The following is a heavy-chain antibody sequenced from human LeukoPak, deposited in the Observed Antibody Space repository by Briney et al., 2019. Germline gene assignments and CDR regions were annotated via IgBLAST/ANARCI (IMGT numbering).Heavy chain of an antibody. J-gene: IGHJ4*02. V-gene: IGHV3-7*01. D-gene: IGHD3-9*01. CDR2: INQDGSEK. CDR1: GFTFSSYS. CDR3: ARDPSSYDILTV. Sequence: GGSLRLSCVASGFTFSSYSRNWVRQAPGKGLEWVANINQDGSEKYNVDSVKGRFTISRDNAKNSLYLQMNSLRAEDTAVYYCARDPSSYDILTVWGQGTLVTVSS.